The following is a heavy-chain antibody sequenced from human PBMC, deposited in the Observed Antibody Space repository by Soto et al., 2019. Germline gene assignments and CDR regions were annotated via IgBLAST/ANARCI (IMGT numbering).Heavy chain of an antibody. CDR2: ISSSSSTI. Sequence: GGSLRLSCAASGFTFSSYSMNWVRQAPGKGLEWVSYISSSSSTIYYADSVKGRCTISRDNAKNSLYLQMNSLRDEDTAAYYCARSRIYYYDSSGHLINWGQGTLVTLSS. CDR3: ARSRIYYYDSSGHLIN. D-gene: IGHD3-22*01. CDR1: GFTFSSYS. J-gene: IGHJ4*02. V-gene: IGHV3-48*02.